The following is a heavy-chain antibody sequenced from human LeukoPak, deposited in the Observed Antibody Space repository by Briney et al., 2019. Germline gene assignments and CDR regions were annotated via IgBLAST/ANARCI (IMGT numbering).Heavy chain of an antibody. CDR3: ASDVIAVAGTVW. CDR1: GFTFSTSD. CDR2: IQYDGSRK. D-gene: IGHD6-19*01. J-gene: IGHJ4*02. Sequence: GSLRLSCATSGFTFSTSDMHWVRQAPGKGLEWVSFIQYDGSRKNYVDSVKGRFTISRDNSKNTLYLQMNSLRAEDTAVYYCASDVIAVAGTVWWGQGTLVTVSS. V-gene: IGHV3-30*02.